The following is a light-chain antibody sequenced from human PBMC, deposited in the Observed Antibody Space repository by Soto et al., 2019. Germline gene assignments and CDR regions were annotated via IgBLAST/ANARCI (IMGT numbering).Light chain of an antibody. J-gene: IGKJ4*01. V-gene: IGKV3-20*01. CDR2: AAS. CDR1: QSVSSY. CDR3: QQYGSAPFT. Sequence: EVMLTQSPATLSLSPGERATLSCRASQSVSSYLAWYQQKPGQAPRLLIYAASIRAAGIPDRFSGSGSGTDFTLTISRLEPEDFAVYYCQQYGSAPFTFGGGTKVEIK.